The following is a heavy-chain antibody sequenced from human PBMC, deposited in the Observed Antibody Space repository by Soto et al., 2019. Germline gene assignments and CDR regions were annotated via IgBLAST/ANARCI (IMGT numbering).Heavy chain of an antibody. D-gene: IGHD1-26*01. CDR3: ARDDEGGSDCDLGY. Sequence: QVQLVESGGGVVQPGRSLRLSCAASGFTFSSYVMHWVRQTPGRGLEWVAFISHDGNNKYYADSVKGRFTISRDNSXNTLYLQMDRLRAEDTAVYYCARDDEGGSDCDLGYWGQGTLVTVSS. CDR2: ISHDGNNK. V-gene: IGHV3-30-3*01. J-gene: IGHJ4*02. CDR1: GFTFSSYV.